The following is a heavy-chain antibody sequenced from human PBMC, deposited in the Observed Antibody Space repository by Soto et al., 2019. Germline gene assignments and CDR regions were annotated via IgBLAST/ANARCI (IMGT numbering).Heavy chain of an antibody. D-gene: IGHD6-19*01. CDR1: GFTFSSYA. CDR2: ITGSGDNT. Sequence: EVQLLESGGNLVQSGGSLRLSCAASGFTFSSYAMSWVRQAPGKGLEWVSTITGSGDNTHYADSVKGRFTISRDNSKNTLYLQMNSLRAEDTALYYCAKGRSSVAANFGNYWGQGTLVTVSS. V-gene: IGHV3-23*01. J-gene: IGHJ4*02. CDR3: AKGRSSVAANFGNY.